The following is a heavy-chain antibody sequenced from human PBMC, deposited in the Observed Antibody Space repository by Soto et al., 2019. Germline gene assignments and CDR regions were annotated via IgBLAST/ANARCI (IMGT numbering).Heavy chain of an antibody. V-gene: IGHV3-33*01. D-gene: IGHD3-3*01. Sequence: GGSVRLSCAASGFTFSSYGMHWVRQAPGKGLEWVAVIWYDGSNKYYADSVKGRFTISRDNSKNTLYLQMNSLRAEDTAVYYCARDRVEVYDFWSGYKDLYEIWGQGTMVTVSS. J-gene: IGHJ3*02. CDR2: IWYDGSNK. CDR1: GFTFSSYG. CDR3: ARDRVEVYDFWSGYKDLYEI.